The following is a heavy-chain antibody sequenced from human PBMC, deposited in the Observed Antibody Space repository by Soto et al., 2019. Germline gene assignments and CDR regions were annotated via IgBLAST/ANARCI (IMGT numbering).Heavy chain of an antibody. J-gene: IGHJ3*02. CDR2: ISSSSSYT. V-gene: IGHV3-11*06. CDR1: GFTFSDYY. CDR3: ARDGGDGYNLGAFDI. D-gene: IGHD5-12*01. Sequence: QVQLVESGGGLVKPGGSLRLSCAASGFTFSDYYMSWIRQTPGKGLEWVSYISSSSSYTNYAGSVKGRFTISRDNAKNSLYLQMNSRRAEDTAVYYCARDGGDGYNLGAFDIWGQGTMVTVSS.